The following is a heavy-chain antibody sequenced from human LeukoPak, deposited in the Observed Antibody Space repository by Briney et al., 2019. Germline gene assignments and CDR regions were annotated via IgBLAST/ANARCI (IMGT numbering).Heavy chain of an antibody. D-gene: IGHD7-27*01. J-gene: IGHJ4*02. CDR3: ARDPKLGLDY. Sequence: SETLSLTCAVYGGSFSGYYWSWIRQPPGKGLEWIGEINHSGSTNYNPSLKSRVTISVDTSKNQFSLKLSSVTAADTAVYYCARDPKLGLDYRGQGTLVTVSS. CDR2: INHSGST. V-gene: IGHV4-34*01. CDR1: GGSFSGYY.